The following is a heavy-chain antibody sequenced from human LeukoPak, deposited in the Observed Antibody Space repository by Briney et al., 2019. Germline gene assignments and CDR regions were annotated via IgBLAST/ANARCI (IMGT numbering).Heavy chain of an antibody. CDR3: ARDMSSGWYEAVDY. CDR2: INPNSGGI. CDR1: GYTFTGYY. Sequence: GASVKVSCKASGYTFTGYYMHWVRQAPGQGLEWMGWINPNSGGINYAQKFQGRVTMTRDTSISTAYMELSRLRSDDTAVYYCARDMSSGWYEAVDYWGQGTLVTVSS. V-gene: IGHV1-2*02. D-gene: IGHD6-19*01. J-gene: IGHJ4*02.